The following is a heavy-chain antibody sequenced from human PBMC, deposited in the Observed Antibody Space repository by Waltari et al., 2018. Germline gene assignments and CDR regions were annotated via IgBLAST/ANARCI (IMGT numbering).Heavy chain of an antibody. V-gene: IGHV4-38-2*02. D-gene: IGHD3-3*01. CDR3: ARSFGNYDFWSGYDNPFDY. CDR1: GYSISSGYY. Sequence: QVQLQESGPGLVKPSETLSLTCTVSGYSISSGYYWGWIRQPPGKGLEWIGTIDHSGSTYYNPSLKSRVIISVDKSKNQFSLRLSSVTAADTAVYYCARSFGNYDFWSGYDNPFDYWGQGTLVTVSS. CDR2: IDHSGST. J-gene: IGHJ4*02.